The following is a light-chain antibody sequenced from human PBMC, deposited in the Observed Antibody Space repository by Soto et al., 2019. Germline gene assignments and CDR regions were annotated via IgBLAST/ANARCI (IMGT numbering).Light chain of an antibody. V-gene: IGKV1-12*01. Sequence: DIQMTQSPSSVSASIGDRVTITCRASQDMESWLAWFQQKPGEAPRLLIYAAISLHSGVPSRFSGAGSGTDFSLTISSLQPEDFATYFCQQGNSFPLTFGGGTKVEIK. CDR2: AAI. CDR3: QQGNSFPLT. CDR1: QDMESW. J-gene: IGKJ4*01.